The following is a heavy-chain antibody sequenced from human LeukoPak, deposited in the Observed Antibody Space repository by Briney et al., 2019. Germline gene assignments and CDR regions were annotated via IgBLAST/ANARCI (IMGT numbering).Heavy chain of an antibody. CDR3: ARVRRSWGERSPNPFDY. CDR1: GYTFTSYA. V-gene: IGHV7-4-1*02. Sequence: ASVKVSCKASGYTFTSYAMNWVRQAPGQGLEWMGWINTNTGNPTYAQGFTGRFVFSLDTSVSTAYLQISSLKAEDTAVYYCARVRRSWGERSPNPFDYWGQGTLVTVSS. CDR2: INTNTGNP. D-gene: IGHD6-13*01. J-gene: IGHJ4*02.